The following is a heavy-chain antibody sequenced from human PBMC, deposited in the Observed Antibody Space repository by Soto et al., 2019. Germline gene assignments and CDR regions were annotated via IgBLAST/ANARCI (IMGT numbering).Heavy chain of an antibody. Sequence: KPGGSLRLSCAASGFTFSSYSMNWVRQAPGKGLEWVSSISSSSSYIYYADSVKGRFTISRDNAKNSLYLQMNSLRAEDTAVYYCARDSGLHQNRYYYGMDVWGQGTTVTVSS. CDR2: ISSSSSYI. CDR1: GFTFSSYS. V-gene: IGHV3-21*01. D-gene: IGHD1-26*01. J-gene: IGHJ6*02. CDR3: ARDSGLHQNRYYYGMDV.